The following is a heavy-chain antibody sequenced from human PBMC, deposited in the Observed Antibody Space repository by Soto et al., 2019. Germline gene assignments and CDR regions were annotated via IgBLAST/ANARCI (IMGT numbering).Heavy chain of an antibody. CDR2: ISYDGSNK. J-gene: IGHJ4*02. Sequence: QVQLVESGGGVVQPGRSLRLSCAASGFTFSDYGMHWVRQAPGKGLEWVAVISYDGSNKYYVDSVKGRFTISRDNSKNTLSLQMKSLRAEDTAVYYCAKPRAAAGPGNYFDYWGKGTLVTVSS. D-gene: IGHD6-13*01. CDR3: AKPRAAAGPGNYFDY. V-gene: IGHV3-30*18. CDR1: GFTFSDYG.